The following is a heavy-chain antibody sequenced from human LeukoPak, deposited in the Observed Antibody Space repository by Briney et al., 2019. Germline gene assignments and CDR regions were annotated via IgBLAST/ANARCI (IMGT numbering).Heavy chain of an antibody. D-gene: IGHD3-9*01. CDR3: ARVPYYDILTGYYYYYGMDV. CDR2: IIPIFGTA. J-gene: IGHJ6*02. V-gene: IGHV1-69*13. CDR1: AGTFSSYA. Sequence: GASVKVSCKASAGTFSSYAISWVRQAPGQGLEWMGGIIPIFGTANYAQKFQGRVTITADESTSTAYMELSSLRSEDTAVYYCARVPYYDILTGYYYYYGMDVWGQGTTVTVSS.